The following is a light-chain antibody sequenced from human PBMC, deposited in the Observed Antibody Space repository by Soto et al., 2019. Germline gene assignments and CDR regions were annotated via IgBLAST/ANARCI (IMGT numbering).Light chain of an antibody. Sequence: EIVMTQSPATLSVSPGGTVTLSCRASQSISSHLAWYQQKPGQGPRLLMHDASARATGIPARFSASESGTEFTLTISSLQSEDFAVYYCHQNHYLWTFGQGTKVEIK. CDR3: HQNHYLWT. V-gene: IGKV3-15*01. CDR1: QSISSH. J-gene: IGKJ1*01. CDR2: DAS.